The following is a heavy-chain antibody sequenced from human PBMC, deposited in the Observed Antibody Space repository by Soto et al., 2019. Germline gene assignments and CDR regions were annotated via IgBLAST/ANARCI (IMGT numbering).Heavy chain of an antibody. CDR2: IWYDGSNK. V-gene: IGHV3-33*01. CDR3: ARDGTGDLNYYYYGMDV. Sequence: GGSLRLSCAASGFTFSSYGMHWVRQAPGKGLEWVAVIWYDGSNKYYADSVKGRFTISRDNSKNTLYLQMNSLRAEDTAVYYCARDGTGDLNYYYYGMDVWGQGTTVTVSS. J-gene: IGHJ6*02. D-gene: IGHD7-27*01. CDR1: GFTFSSYG.